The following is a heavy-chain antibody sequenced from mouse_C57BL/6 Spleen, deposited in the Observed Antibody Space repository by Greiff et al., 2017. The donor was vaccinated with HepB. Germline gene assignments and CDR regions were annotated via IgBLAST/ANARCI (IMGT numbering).Heavy chain of an antibody. J-gene: IGHJ3*01. Sequence: QVQLKQPGAELVRPGSSVKLSCKASGYTFTSYWMHWVKQRPIQGLEWIGNIDPSDSETHYNQKFKDKATLTVDKSSSTAYMQLSSLTSEDSAVYYCARARYGSSPDWFAYWGQGTLVTVSA. V-gene: IGHV1-52*01. CDR1: GYTFTSYW. D-gene: IGHD1-1*01. CDR3: ARARYGSSPDWFAY. CDR2: IDPSDSET.